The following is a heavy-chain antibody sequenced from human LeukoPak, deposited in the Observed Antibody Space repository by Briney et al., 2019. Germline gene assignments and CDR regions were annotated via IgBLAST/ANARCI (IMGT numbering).Heavy chain of an antibody. CDR1: GGSLSSSF. Sequence: SETLSLTCTVSGGSLSSSFWSWIRQPPGMGLEWIGYIYYTGNTNYNPSLKSRVTISVDTSKNQFSLEMTSVTAADTAVYYCAKVHDFWSGYSLDYWGQGSLVTVSS. J-gene: IGHJ4*02. CDR3: AKVHDFWSGYSLDY. CDR2: IYYTGNT. V-gene: IGHV4-59*01. D-gene: IGHD3-3*01.